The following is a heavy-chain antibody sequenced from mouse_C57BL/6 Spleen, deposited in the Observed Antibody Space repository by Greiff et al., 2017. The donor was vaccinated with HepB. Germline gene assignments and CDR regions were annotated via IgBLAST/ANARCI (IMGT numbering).Heavy chain of an antibody. D-gene: IGHD2-3*01. V-gene: IGHV1-72*01. CDR1: GYTFTSYW. CDR2: IDPNSGGT. CDR3: ARRGGGYSWYFDV. J-gene: IGHJ1*03. Sequence: VQLQQPGAELVKPGASVKLSCKASGYTFTSYWMHWVKQRPGRGLEWIGRIDPNSGGTKYNEKFKSKATLTVDKPSSTAYVQLSSLTSEDSAVYYCARRGGGYSWYFDVWGTGTTVTVSS.